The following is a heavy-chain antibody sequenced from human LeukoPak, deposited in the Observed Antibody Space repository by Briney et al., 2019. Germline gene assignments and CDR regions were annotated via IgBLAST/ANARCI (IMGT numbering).Heavy chain of an antibody. Sequence: SETLSLTCAVYGGSFSVYYWSWIRQPPGKGLEWIGEINHSGSTNYNPSLKSRVTISVDTSKNQFSLKLSSVTAADTAVYYCARGGDSSGYYHSPPGSAVDYWGQGTLVTVSS. V-gene: IGHV4-34*01. CDR1: GGSFSVYY. D-gene: IGHD3-22*01. J-gene: IGHJ4*02. CDR2: INHSGST. CDR3: ARGGDSSGYYHSPPGSAVDY.